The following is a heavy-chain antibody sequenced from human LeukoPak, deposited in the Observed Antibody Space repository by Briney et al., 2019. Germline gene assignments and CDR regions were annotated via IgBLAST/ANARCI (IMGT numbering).Heavy chain of an antibody. J-gene: IGHJ6*02. CDR2: ISGSGGST. CDR3: AKDRPYNWNDQYYYGMDV. CDR1: GFTFSSYA. V-gene: IGHV3-23*01. D-gene: IGHD1-20*01. Sequence: PGGSLRLSCAASGFTFSSYATSWVRQAPGKGLEWVSAISGSGGSTYYADSVKGRFTISRDNSKNTLYLQMNSLRAEDTAVYYCAKDRPYNWNDQYYYGMDVWGQGTTVTVSS.